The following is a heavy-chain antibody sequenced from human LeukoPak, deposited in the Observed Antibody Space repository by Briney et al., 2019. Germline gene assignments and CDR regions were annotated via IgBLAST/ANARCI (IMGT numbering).Heavy chain of an antibody. Sequence: GGSLRFSGAASGFTVSSNYMSWVRQAPGKGLEWVSVIYSGASTYYADSVKGRFTISRDNSKNTLSLQMNSLRAEDTAVYYCARTQATVGDAFDIWGQGTMVTVSS. CDR1: GFTVSSNY. V-gene: IGHV3-66*01. J-gene: IGHJ3*02. CDR2: IYSGAST. CDR3: ARTQATVGDAFDI. D-gene: IGHD1-26*01.